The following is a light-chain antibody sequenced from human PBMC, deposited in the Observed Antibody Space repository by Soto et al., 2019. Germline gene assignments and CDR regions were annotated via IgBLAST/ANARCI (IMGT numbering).Light chain of an antibody. CDR2: GVS. CDR1: SSDIDTYRY. CDR3: SSYTTTTPVV. V-gene: IGLV2-14*01. J-gene: IGLJ2*01. Sequence: QSALTQPASVSGSPGQSITISCTATSSDIDTYRYVSWYQQHPGKPPKLMIYGVSLRPSEVSSRFSGSNSGNTASLTISGLQGEDEGDYYCSSYTTTTPVVFGGGTKLTVL.